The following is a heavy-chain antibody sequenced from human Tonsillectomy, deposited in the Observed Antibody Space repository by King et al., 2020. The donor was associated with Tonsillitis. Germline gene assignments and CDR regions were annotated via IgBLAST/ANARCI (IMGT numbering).Heavy chain of an antibody. V-gene: IGHV4-61*02. J-gene: IGHJ3*02. CDR2: IYTSGSS. D-gene: IGHD1-26*01. CDR3: AREISGSPTYGSAFDI. CDR1: GGSISGGSHY. Sequence: QLQESGPGLVKPSQTLSLTCTVSGGSISGGSHYWSRIRQPAGKEVEWIGRIYTSGSSNYNPSLNGRVTMSVDTSKNQLSPILSSVTAADTAMYYCAREISGSPTYGSAFDIWGQGTMVTVSP.